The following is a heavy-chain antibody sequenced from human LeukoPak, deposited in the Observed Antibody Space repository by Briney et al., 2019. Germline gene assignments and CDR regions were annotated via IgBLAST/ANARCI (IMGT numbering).Heavy chain of an antibody. J-gene: IGHJ4*02. CDR2: ISGGADST. Sequence: GGSLRLSCAASGFSFSSCAMGWVRQAPGKGRDWVSSISGGADSTYYADSVKGRFTISRDNSKNTLYLQINSLRGEDTAIYYCVKAREYSGHKPVGDYWGQGALVTVSS. V-gene: IGHV3-23*01. CDR1: GFSFSSCA. D-gene: IGHD5-12*01. CDR3: VKAREYSGHKPVGDY.